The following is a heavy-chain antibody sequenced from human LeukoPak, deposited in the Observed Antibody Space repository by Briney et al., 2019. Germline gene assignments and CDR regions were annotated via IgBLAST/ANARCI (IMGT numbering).Heavy chain of an antibody. CDR3: VRDGGVSGYDLLDY. Sequence: PGGSLRLSCEASGFTFSSYAMSWVRQAPGKGLEWVSGIIDSGDITYYANSVKGRFTISRDNSKNTLYLQMNSLRAEDTAVYYCVRDGGVSGYDLLDYWGQGTLVTVSS. CDR2: IIDSGDIT. J-gene: IGHJ4*02. CDR1: GFTFSSYA. D-gene: IGHD5-12*01. V-gene: IGHV3-23*01.